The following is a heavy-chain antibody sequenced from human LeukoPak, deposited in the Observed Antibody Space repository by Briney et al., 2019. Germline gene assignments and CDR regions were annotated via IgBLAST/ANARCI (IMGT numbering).Heavy chain of an antibody. D-gene: IGHD2-2*01. Sequence: GASVKVSCKASGGTFSSYAISWVRQAPGQGLEWMGGIIPIFGTANYAQKFQGRVTTTTDESTSTAYMELSSLRSEDTAVYYCARGYCSSTSCYLGWFDPWGQGTLVTVSS. CDR2: IIPIFGTA. CDR1: GGTFSSYA. J-gene: IGHJ5*02. CDR3: ARGYCSSTSCYLGWFDP. V-gene: IGHV1-69*05.